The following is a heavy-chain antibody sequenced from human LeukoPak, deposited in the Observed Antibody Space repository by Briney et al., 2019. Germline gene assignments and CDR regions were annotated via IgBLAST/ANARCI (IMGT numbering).Heavy chain of an antibody. CDR2: ISSSGSTI. Sequence: PGGSLRLSCAVSGFTFSDYYMSWIRQAPGKGLEWVSYISSSGSTIYYADSVKGRFTISRDNAKNSLYLQMNSLRAEDTAVYYCAREDCSSTSCYKLHYYYYYGMDVWGQGTTVTVSS. CDR1: GFTFSDYY. V-gene: IGHV3-11*01. CDR3: AREDCSSTSCYKLHYYYYYGMDV. D-gene: IGHD2-2*02. J-gene: IGHJ6*02.